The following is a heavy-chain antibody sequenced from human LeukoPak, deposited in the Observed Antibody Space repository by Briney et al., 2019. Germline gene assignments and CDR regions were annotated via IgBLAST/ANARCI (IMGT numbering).Heavy chain of an antibody. D-gene: IGHD4-23*01. CDR2: IYSGGST. V-gene: IGHV3-53*01. Sequence: PGGSLRLSCAASGFTLSRNYMSWVRQAPGKGLEWVSVIYSGGSTYYADSVKGRFTISRDNSKNTLYLQMNSLRAEDTAVYYCARATLDLAFDIWGQGTMVTVSS. J-gene: IGHJ3*02. CDR1: GFTLSRNY. CDR3: ARATLDLAFDI.